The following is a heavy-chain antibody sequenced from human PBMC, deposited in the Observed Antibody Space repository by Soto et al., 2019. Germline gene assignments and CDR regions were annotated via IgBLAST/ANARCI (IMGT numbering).Heavy chain of an antibody. CDR1: GFTFSNYG. V-gene: IGHV3-33*01. D-gene: IGHD1-26*01. Sequence: QVQLVESGGGVVQPGRSLRLSCAASGFTFSNYGMHWVRQAPGKGLEWVAIIWHDGNNKYYADSVRGRFIISRDNSKNRLYLQMNSLRAEDTAVYYCAIDLVGASDSYGLDVWGQGTPVTVSS. J-gene: IGHJ6*02. CDR2: IWHDGNNK. CDR3: AIDLVGASDSYGLDV.